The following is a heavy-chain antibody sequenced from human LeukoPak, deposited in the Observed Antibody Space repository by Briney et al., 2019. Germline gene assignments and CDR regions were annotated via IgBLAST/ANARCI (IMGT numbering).Heavy chain of an antibody. J-gene: IGHJ4*02. CDR3: ARSTNHDASGSYYFDS. D-gene: IGHD3-10*01. V-gene: IGHV4-30-4*01. CDR1: GGSIRSGDYY. CDR2: YTASP. Sequence: KPSETLSLTRTVSGGSIRSGDYYWSWIRQPPGKGLEWIGYTASPYHNPSLKSRVTISIDTSKNQISLKLDSVTASDTAVYYCARSTNHDASGSYYFDSWGQGILVTVTS.